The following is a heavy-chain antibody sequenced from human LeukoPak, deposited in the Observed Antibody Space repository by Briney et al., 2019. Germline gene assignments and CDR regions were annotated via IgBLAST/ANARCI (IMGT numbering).Heavy chain of an antibody. CDR1: GGSFSSYY. CDR2: IYTSGST. Sequence: PSETLSLTCAVYGGSFSSYYWSWIRQPPGKGLEWIGRIYTSGSTNYNPSLKSRVTISVDTSKNQFSLKLSSVTAADTAVYYCARERYSSCWYRYYYYYMDVWGKGTTVTISS. D-gene: IGHD6-13*01. V-gene: IGHV4-59*10. CDR3: ARERYSSCWYRYYYYYMDV. J-gene: IGHJ6*03.